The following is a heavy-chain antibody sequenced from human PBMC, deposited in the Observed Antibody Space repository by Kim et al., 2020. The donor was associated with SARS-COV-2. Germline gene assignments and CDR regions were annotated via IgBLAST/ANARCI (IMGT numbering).Heavy chain of an antibody. CDR3: ARDAEKSLAVPVTERFGFDP. D-gene: IGHD6-19*01. CDR1: GFTLTDYY. J-gene: IGHJ5*02. V-gene: IGHV3-11*01. Sequence: GGSLRLSCAASGFTLTDYYMNWIRQAPGKGLEWVSYISSNGDSIYYADSVKGRFTISRDNAKNSLYLQMNSLRVEATAVYYCARDAEKSLAVPVTERFGFDPWGQGTLVTVSS. CDR2: ISSNGDSI.